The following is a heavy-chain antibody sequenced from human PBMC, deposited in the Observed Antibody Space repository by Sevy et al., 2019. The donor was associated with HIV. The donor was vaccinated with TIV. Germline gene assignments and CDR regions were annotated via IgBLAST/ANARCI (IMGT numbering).Heavy chain of an antibody. CDR1: GLSFSNAW. Sequence: MQGGSLRLSCVASGLSFSNAWVSWVRQAPGKGLEWVCRIRRKTGGGTTDFAEFAKGKFTISRDDSTNTMYMQMNSLKTADTAVYYCAIDHRRDGIIVVPFEKWGQGTLVTVSS. D-gene: IGHD3-22*01. J-gene: IGHJ4*02. CDR2: IRRKTGGGTT. V-gene: IGHV3-15*01. CDR3: AIDHRRDGIIVVPFEK.